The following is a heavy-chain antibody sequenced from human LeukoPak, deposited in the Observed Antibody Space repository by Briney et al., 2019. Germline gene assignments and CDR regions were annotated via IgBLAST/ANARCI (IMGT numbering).Heavy chain of an antibody. CDR2: ISSSGSTI. D-gene: IGHD3-22*01. V-gene: IGHV3-48*03. Sequence: GGSLRLSCAASGFTCSSYEMNWVRQAPGKGLEWVSYISSSGSTIYYADSVKGRFTISRDNAKNSLYLQMNSLRAEDTAVYYCARAPGYYYDSSGYYADYWGQGTLVTVSS. CDR1: GFTCSSYE. CDR3: ARAPGYYYDSSGYYADY. J-gene: IGHJ4*02.